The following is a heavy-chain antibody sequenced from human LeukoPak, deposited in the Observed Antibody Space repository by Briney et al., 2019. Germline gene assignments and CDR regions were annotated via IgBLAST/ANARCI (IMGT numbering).Heavy chain of an antibody. J-gene: IGHJ4*02. CDR3: ARLTVLSFGVDC. D-gene: IGHD3-10*01. CDR2: IYSGGTT. CDR1: GFIFSSYE. Sequence: PGGSLRLSCAASGFIFSSYEMNWVRQAPGKGLEWVSVIYSGGTTHYTDSVKGRFTISRDDAKNTLYLQMTSLRAEDTAVYYCARLTVLSFGVDCWGQGTLVTVSS. V-gene: IGHV3-66*04.